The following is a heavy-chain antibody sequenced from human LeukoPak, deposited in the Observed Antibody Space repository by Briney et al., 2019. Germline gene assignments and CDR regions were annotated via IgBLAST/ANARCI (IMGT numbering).Heavy chain of an antibody. D-gene: IGHD2-8*01. CDR1: GFTFNTYG. V-gene: IGHV3-30*02. J-gene: IGHJ6*03. CDR3: AKDRAVMAYYYYFYMDV. Sequence: GGSLRLSCAASGFTFNTYGMHWIRQAPGKGLEWVAFIRYDGSKKWYADSVKGRFTVSRENSKNTMYLQVNSLRPEDAALYYCAKDRAVMAYYYYFYMDVWGKGTTVTVSS. CDR2: IRYDGSKK.